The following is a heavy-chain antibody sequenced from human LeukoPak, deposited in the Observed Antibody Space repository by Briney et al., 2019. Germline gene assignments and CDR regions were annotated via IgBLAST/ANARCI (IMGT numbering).Heavy chain of an antibody. D-gene: IGHD3-3*01. CDR2: IYHTGST. Sequence: SETLSLTCTISGGSVSDYYWSWIRQSPGKGLEWIGYIYHTGSTSYSPSLKSRVTISVDTSKNQFSLKLSSVTAADTAVYYCARVPHAETIFGIVLKGIDYWGQGTLVTVSS. J-gene: IGHJ4*02. CDR3: ARVPHAETIFGIVLKGIDY. V-gene: IGHV4-59*08. CDR1: GGSVSDYY.